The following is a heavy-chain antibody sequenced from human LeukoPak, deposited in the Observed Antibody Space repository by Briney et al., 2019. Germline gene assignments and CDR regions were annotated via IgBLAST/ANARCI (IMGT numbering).Heavy chain of an antibody. V-gene: IGHV3-7*01. Sequence: PGGSLRLSCAASGFTFSSYWMNWARQAPGKGLEWVASINHNGNVNYYVDSVKGRFTISKDISKSTLYVQMNSLRAEDTAVYYCARDSQYYDILMDWGQGTLVTVSS. D-gene: IGHD3-9*01. J-gene: IGHJ4*02. CDR2: INHNGNVN. CDR1: GFTFSSYW. CDR3: ARDSQYYDILMD.